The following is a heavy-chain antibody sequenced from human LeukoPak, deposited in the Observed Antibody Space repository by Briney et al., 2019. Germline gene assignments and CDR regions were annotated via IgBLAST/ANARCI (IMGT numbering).Heavy chain of an antibody. CDR1: GFTFSSYA. CDR3: ARDPSNIAARPDY. D-gene: IGHD6-6*01. CDR2: ISYDGSNK. Sequence: GGSLRLSCAASGFTFSSYAMHWVRQAPGKGLEWAAVISYDGSNKYYADSVNGRFTISRDNSKNTLYLQMNSLRAEDTAVYYCARDPSNIAARPDYWGQGTLVTVSS. J-gene: IGHJ4*02. V-gene: IGHV3-30-3*01.